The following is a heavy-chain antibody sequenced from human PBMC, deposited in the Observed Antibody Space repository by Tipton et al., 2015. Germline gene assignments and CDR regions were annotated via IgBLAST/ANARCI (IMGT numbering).Heavy chain of an antibody. D-gene: IGHD6-13*01. CDR3: AKTRAADACSWFDP. V-gene: IGHV3-23*01. Sequence: GSLRLSCAASGFTFGSYAMNWVRQAAGPGLEWVSCITGSGGRTYYADSVKGRFTISRDNSKSTLYLQMNSLRADDTAVYYCAKTRAADACSWFDPWGQGTLVTVSS. CDR2: ITGSGGRT. CDR1: GFTFGSYA. J-gene: IGHJ5*02.